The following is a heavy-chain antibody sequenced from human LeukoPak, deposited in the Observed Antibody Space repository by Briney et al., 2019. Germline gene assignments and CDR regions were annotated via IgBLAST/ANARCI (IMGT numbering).Heavy chain of an antibody. Sequence: KPGGSLRLSCAASGFTFSSYAMHWVRQAPGKGLEWVSSISSSSSYIYYADSVKGRFTISRDNSKNTLSLQMNSLRADDTAVYYCARTFLSGDGKKVGYFDDWGQGTLVTVSS. CDR3: ARTFLSGDGKKVGYFDD. D-gene: IGHD5-24*01. CDR1: GFTFSSYA. CDR2: ISSSSSYI. V-gene: IGHV3-21*04. J-gene: IGHJ4*02.